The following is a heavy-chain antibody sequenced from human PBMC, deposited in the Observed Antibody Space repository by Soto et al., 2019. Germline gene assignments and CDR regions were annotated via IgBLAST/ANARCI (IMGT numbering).Heavy chain of an antibody. V-gene: IGHV4-59*01. CDR3: AREAGAGDSSGENYFDY. Sequence: PSETLSLTCTVSGGSISSYYWSWIRQPPGKGLEWIGYIYYSGSTNYNPSLKSRVTISVDTSKNQFSLKLSSVTAADTAVYYCAREAGAGDSSGENYFDYWGQGTLVTVSS. J-gene: IGHJ4*02. CDR1: GGSISSYY. CDR2: IYYSGST. D-gene: IGHD3-22*01.